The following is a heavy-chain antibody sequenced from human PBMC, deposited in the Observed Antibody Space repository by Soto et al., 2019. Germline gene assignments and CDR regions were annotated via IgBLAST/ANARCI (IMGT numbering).Heavy chain of an antibody. Sequence: VQLVESGGGLVQPGGSLRLSCAVSGFTLSDHYMDWVRQAPGKGLEWIGRTGNRANNYHTEYAASVAGRFAISRDDSKLAVYLQMDSLRTDYTAVYFCTTPRGTGSYSACDVGGQGTTVTVSS. V-gene: IGHV3-72*01. CDR3: TTPRGTGSYSACDV. J-gene: IGHJ3*01. D-gene: IGHD1-26*01. CDR2: TGNRANNYHT. CDR1: GFTLSDHY.